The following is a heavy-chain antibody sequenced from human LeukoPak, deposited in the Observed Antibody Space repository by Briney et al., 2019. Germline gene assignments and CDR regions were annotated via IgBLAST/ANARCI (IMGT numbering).Heavy chain of an antibody. D-gene: IGHD1-26*01. V-gene: IGHV4-39*01. CDR1: GGSISSSSYY. Sequence: SETLSLTCTVSGGSISSSSYYWGWIRQPPGKGLEWIGSIYYSGSTYYNPSLKSRVTISVDTSKNQFSLKLSSVTAADTAVYYCARLSRGANKYWRQGTLVTVSS. CDR2: IYYSGST. J-gene: IGHJ4*02. CDR3: ARLSRGANKY.